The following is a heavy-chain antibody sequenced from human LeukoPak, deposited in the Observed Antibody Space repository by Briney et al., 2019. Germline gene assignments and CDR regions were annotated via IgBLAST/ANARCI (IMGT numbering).Heavy chain of an antibody. CDR3: AREHSSGYYFDAFDI. CDR2: INPNSGGT. V-gene: IGHV1-2*02. Sequence: ASVKVSCKASGYTFTGYYMHWVRQAPGQGLEWMGRINPNSGGTNYAQKFQGRVTMTRDTSISTAYMELSSLRSDDTAVYYCAREHSSGYYFDAFDIWGQGTMVTVSS. CDR1: GYTFTGYY. D-gene: IGHD3-22*01. J-gene: IGHJ3*02.